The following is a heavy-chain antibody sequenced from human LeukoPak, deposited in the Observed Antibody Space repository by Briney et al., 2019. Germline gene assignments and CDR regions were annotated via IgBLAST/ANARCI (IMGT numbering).Heavy chain of an antibody. D-gene: IGHD2-2*01. CDR1: GGSISSYY. J-gene: IGHJ4*02. V-gene: IGHV4-59*01. CDR2: IYYSGST. Sequence: SETLSLTCTVSGGSISSYYWSWIRQPPGKGLEWIGYIYYSGSTNYNPSLKSRVTISVDTSKNQFSLKLNSVTAADTAVYYCARLLSSTSFSFDYWGQGTLVTVSS. CDR3: ARLLSSTSFSFDY.